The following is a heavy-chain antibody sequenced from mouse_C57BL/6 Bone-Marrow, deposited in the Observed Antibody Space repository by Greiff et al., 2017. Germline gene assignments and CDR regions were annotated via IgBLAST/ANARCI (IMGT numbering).Heavy chain of an antibody. CDR1: GYSITSGYY. J-gene: IGHJ4*01. D-gene: IGHD1-1*01. CDR3: AKGDYYYGSSYAYYYAMDY. V-gene: IGHV3-6*01. Sequence: EVKLMESGPGLVKPSQSLSLTCSVTGYSITSGYYWNWIRQFPGNKLEWMGYISYDGSNNYNPSLKNRISITRDTSKNQFFLKLNSVTTEDTATYYCAKGDYYYGSSYAYYYAMDYWGQGTSVTVSS. CDR2: ISYDGSN.